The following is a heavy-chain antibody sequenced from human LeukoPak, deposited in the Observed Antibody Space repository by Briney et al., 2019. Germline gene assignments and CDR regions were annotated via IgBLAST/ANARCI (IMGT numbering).Heavy chain of an antibody. Sequence: GGSLRLSCAASGFTFSNYAMSWVRQAPGKGLEWVAVIWYDGSNKYYADSVKGRFTISRDNSKNTLYLQMNSLRAEDTAVYYCAGPGIAAPGPYYFDYWGQGTLVTVSS. CDR3: AGPGIAAPGPYYFDY. CDR1: GFTFSNYA. V-gene: IGHV3-33*08. D-gene: IGHD6-13*01. J-gene: IGHJ4*02. CDR2: IWYDGSNK.